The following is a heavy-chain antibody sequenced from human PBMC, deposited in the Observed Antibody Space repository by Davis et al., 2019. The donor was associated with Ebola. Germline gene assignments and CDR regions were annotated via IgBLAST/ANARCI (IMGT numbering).Heavy chain of an antibody. CDR2: IRYDGSKK. CDR3: ATSYFTVTTLY. D-gene: IGHD4-17*01. V-gene: IGHV3-30*02. CDR1: GFTFSSYG. J-gene: IGHJ4*02. Sequence: GESLKISCAASGFTFSSYGMHWVRQAPGKGLEWVAFIRYDGSKKYYADSVKGRFTISRDNLQNTLYPQINSLSAEDSGVYYCATSYFTVTTLYWGQGTLVTVSS.